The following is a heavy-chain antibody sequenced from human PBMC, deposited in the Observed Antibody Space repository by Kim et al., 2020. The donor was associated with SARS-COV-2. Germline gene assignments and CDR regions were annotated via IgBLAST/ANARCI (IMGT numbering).Heavy chain of an antibody. V-gene: IGHV1-3*01. CDR2: GNGNA. D-gene: IGHD2-15*01. J-gene: IGHJ4*02. CDR3: LGGYYFDY. Sequence: GNGNAIYSQHFQGRVTFTTDTSASTGYMEMSSLRSEDSAVYYCLGGYYFDYWGQGTLVTVSS.